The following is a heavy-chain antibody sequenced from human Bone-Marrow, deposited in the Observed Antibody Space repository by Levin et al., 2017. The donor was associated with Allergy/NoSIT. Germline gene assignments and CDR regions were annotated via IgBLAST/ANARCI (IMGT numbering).Heavy chain of an antibody. Sequence: ASVKVSCKASGYTFTSYAMNWVRQAPGQGLEWMGWINTNTGSPTYAQGFTGRFVFSLDTSVSTAYLQISSLKAEDTAVYYCARPPNDFWSGYTAWYLDLWGRGTLVTVSS. CDR2: INTNTGSP. CDR1: GYTFTSYA. J-gene: IGHJ2*01. V-gene: IGHV7-4-1*02. CDR3: ARPPNDFWSGYTAWYLDL. D-gene: IGHD3-3*01.